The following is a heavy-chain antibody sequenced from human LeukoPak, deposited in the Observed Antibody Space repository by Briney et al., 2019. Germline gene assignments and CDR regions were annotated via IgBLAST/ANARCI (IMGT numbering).Heavy chain of an antibody. J-gene: IGHJ4*02. Sequence: SETLSLTCTVSGGSISSSSYYWGWIRQPPGKGLGWIGSIYYSGSTYYNPSLKSRVTISVDTSKNQFSLKLSSVTAADTAVYYCARDKNARPKAYYDFWSGYYARAPYYFDYWGQGTLVTVSS. CDR3: ARDKNARPKAYYDFWSGYYARAPYYFDY. CDR2: IYYSGST. D-gene: IGHD3-3*01. CDR1: GGSISSSSYY. V-gene: IGHV4-39*07.